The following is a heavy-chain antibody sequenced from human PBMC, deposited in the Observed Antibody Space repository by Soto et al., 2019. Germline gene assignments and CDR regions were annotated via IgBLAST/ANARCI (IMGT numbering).Heavy chain of an antibody. V-gene: IGHV2-5*02. CDR3: AHSKWELGAFDI. J-gene: IGHJ3*02. Sequence: QITLKESGPTLVKPTQTLTLTCTFSGFSLSTSGVGVGWIRQPPGKALEWLALIYWDDDKRYSPSLKSRLTITKDTSKNQVVLTVTNMDPVDTATYYCAHSKWELGAFDIWGQGTMVTVSS. CDR1: GFSLSTSGVG. D-gene: IGHD1-26*01. CDR2: IYWDDDK.